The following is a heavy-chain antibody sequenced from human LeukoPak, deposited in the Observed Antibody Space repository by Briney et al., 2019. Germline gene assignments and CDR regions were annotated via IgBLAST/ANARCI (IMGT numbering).Heavy chain of an antibody. V-gene: IGHV4-61*02. CDR3: ARGYFWSGFDY. Sequence: SQTLSLTCTVSGGSISSGSYYWSWIRQPAGKGLEWIGRIYTSGSTNYNPSLKSRVTISVDTSKNQFSLKLSSVTAADTAVYYCARGYFWSGFDYWGQGTLVTVSS. CDR2: IYTSGST. J-gene: IGHJ4*02. CDR1: GGSISSGSYY. D-gene: IGHD3-3*01.